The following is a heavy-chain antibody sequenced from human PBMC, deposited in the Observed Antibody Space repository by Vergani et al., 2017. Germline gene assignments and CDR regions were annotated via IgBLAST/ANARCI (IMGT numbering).Heavy chain of an antibody. J-gene: IGHJ4*02. CDR1: GYTFTSYY. Sequence: QVQLVQSGAEVKKPGASVKVSCKASGYTFTSYYMHWVRQAPGQGLEWMGIINPSGGSTSYAQKFQGRVTMTRDTSTSTVYMELSSLRSEDTAMYYCARVLGIGGADYWGQGTLVTVSS. V-gene: IGHV1-46*01. D-gene: IGHD2-15*01. CDR2: INPSGGST. CDR3: ARVLGIGGADY.